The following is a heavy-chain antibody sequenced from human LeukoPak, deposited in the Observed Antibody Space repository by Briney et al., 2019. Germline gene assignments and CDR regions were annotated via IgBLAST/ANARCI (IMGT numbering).Heavy chain of an antibody. V-gene: IGHV1-69*01. CDR3: ARGGDYGDLNWFDP. D-gene: IGHD4-17*01. Sequence: SVKVSCKASGGTFISYAISWVRQVPGQGLEWMGGIIPIFGTANYAQKFQGRVTITADESTSTAYMELSSLRSEDTAVYYCARGGDYGDLNWFDPWGQGTLVTVSS. CDR2: IIPIFGTA. CDR1: GGTFISYA. J-gene: IGHJ5*02.